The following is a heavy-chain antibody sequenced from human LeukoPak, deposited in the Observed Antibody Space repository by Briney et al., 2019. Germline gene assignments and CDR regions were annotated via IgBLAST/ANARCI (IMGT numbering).Heavy chain of an antibody. V-gene: IGHV3-23*01. CDR3: AQDNYGGIFAS. CDR1: GFTFSAYG. D-gene: IGHD4-17*01. CDR2: ISDTVRDT. J-gene: IGHJ4*02. Sequence: GGSLRLSCAASGFTFSAYGMSWVRQAPGKGLEWVSHISDTVRDTWYANSVKGRFIISRDNSRDTVYLQMSSLRPEDTALYFCAQDNYGGIFASWGQGTLVTVSS.